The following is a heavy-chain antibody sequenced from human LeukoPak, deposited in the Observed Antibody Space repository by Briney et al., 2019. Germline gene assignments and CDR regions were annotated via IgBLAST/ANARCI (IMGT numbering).Heavy chain of an antibody. Sequence: QPGGSLRLSCAASGFTFSSYWMHWVRQAPGKGLVRVSRINSDGSSTSYADSVKGRFTISRDNAKNTLYLQMNSLRAEDTAVYYCARIPKTGGYFDYWGQGTLVTVSS. CDR2: INSDGSST. V-gene: IGHV3-74*01. CDR3: ARIPKTGGYFDY. D-gene: IGHD7-27*01. CDR1: GFTFSSYW. J-gene: IGHJ4*02.